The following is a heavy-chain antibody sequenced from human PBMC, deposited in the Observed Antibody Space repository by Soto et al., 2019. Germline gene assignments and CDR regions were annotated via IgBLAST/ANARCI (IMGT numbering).Heavy chain of an antibody. Sequence: GGSLRLSCEVSGSTLGSYAMHWVRQAPGKGLEWVSVISYDGSDNYYADSVKGRFTISRDNSKNTLYLHMNSLRPEDTAVYYCARDGTTTTAAGFDHWGQGTLVTV. V-gene: IGHV3-30-3*01. CDR1: GSTLGSYA. CDR2: ISYDGSDN. J-gene: IGHJ4*02. D-gene: IGHD6-13*01. CDR3: ARDGTTTTAAGFDH.